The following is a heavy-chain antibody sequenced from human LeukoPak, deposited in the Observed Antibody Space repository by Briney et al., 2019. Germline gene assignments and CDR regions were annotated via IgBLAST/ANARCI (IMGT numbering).Heavy chain of an antibody. D-gene: IGHD5-24*01. CDR2: IIPILGIA. CDR3: ASERWLQFRCAFDI. Sequence: SVKVSCKASGGTFSSYTISWVRQAPGQGLEWMGRIIPILGIANYAHKFQGRVTITADKCTSTVNMELSSLRSEDTAVYYCASERWLQFRCAFDIWGQGTMVTVSS. J-gene: IGHJ3*02. V-gene: IGHV1-69*02. CDR1: GGTFSSYT.